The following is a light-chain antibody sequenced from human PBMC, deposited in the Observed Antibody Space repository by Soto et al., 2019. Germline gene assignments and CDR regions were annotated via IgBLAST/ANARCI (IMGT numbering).Light chain of an antibody. J-gene: IGKJ1*01. CDR3: QQYNSYSPWT. Sequence: DIRMTQSPSTLSASVGDRVTITCRASQSISSWLAWYQQKPGKAPKLLIYKASSLESGVPSRFSGSGPGTEFTLTISSLQPDDFATYYCQQYNSYSPWTFGQGTKVEIK. CDR2: KAS. CDR1: QSISSW. V-gene: IGKV1-5*03.